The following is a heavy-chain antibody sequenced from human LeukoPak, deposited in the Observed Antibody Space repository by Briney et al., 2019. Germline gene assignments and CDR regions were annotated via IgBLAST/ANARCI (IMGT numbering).Heavy chain of an antibody. Sequence: AGGSLRLSCAASGFTFSIYGMHWVRQAPGKGLEGVAFIRYDGSNKYYADSVKGRFTISRDNSKNTLYLQMNSLRAEDTAVYYCAKDKGQLRDYYYMDVWGKGTTVTVSS. D-gene: IGHD1-1*01. CDR3: AKDKGQLRDYYYMDV. CDR2: IRYDGSNK. V-gene: IGHV3-30*02. CDR1: GFTFSIYG. J-gene: IGHJ6*03.